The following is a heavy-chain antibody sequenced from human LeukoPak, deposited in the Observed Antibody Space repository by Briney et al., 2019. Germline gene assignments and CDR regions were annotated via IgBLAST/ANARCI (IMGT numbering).Heavy chain of an antibody. CDR2: ISSSGSTI. CDR1: GFTFSSYG. V-gene: IGHV3-48*03. J-gene: IGHJ5*02. CDR3: AGLTYDKRFDP. Sequence: PGGSLRLSCTASGFTFSSYGMNWVRQAPGKGLEWVSYISSSGSTIYYADSVKGRFTVSRDNAKRSLYLQMNSLRAEDTAVYYCAGLTYDKRFDPWGQGTWSPSPQ. D-gene: IGHD3-9*01.